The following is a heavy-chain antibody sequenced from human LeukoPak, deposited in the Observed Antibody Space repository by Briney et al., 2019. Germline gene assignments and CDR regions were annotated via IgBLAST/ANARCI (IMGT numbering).Heavy chain of an antibody. CDR2: IIPILGIA. V-gene: IGHV1-69*04. J-gene: IGHJ4*02. CDR1: GGTFSSYA. CDR3: ARPGGSGSYYLDY. D-gene: IGHD1-26*01. Sequence: GASVKVSCKASGGTFSSYAISWVRQAPGQGLEWMGRIIPILGIANYAQKFQGRVTITADKSTSTAYMELSSLRSEDTAVYYCARPGGSGSYYLDYWGQGTLVTVSS.